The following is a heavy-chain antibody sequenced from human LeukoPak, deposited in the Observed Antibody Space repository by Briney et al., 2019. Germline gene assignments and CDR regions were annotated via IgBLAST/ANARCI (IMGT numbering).Heavy chain of an antibody. CDR3: ARGLGPADY. D-gene: IGHD1-26*01. Sequence: GGSLRLSCAASGFTFSSYSMNWVRQAPGKGLEWVSYISSSSSTIYYADSVKGRFTISRDNAKNSLYLQMNSLRAKDTAVYYCARGLGPADYWGQGTLVTVSS. J-gene: IGHJ4*02. V-gene: IGHV3-48*01. CDR1: GFTFSSYS. CDR2: ISSSSSTI.